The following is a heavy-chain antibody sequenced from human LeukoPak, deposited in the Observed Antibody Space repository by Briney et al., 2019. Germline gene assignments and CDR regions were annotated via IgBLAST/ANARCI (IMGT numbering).Heavy chain of an antibody. D-gene: IGHD2-15*01. Sequence: SETLSLTCTVSGGSISSNTYHWGWIRQPPGKGLEWIGSIYYSGSTYYNPSLKIRVTISVDTSKNQFSLRLTSVTATDTAVYYCARRSVVVAARRWFDPWGQGTLVTVSS. CDR1: GGSISSNTYH. V-gene: IGHV4-39*01. CDR2: IYYSGST. J-gene: IGHJ5*02. CDR3: ARRSVVVAARRWFDP.